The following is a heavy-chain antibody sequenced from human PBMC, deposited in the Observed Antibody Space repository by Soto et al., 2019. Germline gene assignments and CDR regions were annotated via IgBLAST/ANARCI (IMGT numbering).Heavy chain of an antibody. V-gene: IGHV3-15*07. CDR1: GFTFTNAW. Sequence: GSLRLSCAASGFTFTNAWMNWVRQAPGKGLEWVGRIKTKTDGGTTDYATPVKGRFTISRDDSKNTLYLQMNSLKTEDTAVYYCATMRTAAGTRIFDYWGQGTLVTVSS. CDR2: IKTKTDGGTT. J-gene: IGHJ4*02. CDR3: ATMRTAAGTRIFDY. D-gene: IGHD6-13*01.